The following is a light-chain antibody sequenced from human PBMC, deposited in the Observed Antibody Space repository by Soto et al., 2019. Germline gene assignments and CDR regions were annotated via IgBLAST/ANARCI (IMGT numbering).Light chain of an antibody. V-gene: IGLV2-8*01. Sequence: QSAPTQPPSASRSPGQSVTISCTGTRSDVGRYNYVSWYQLPPGKVPKLLIYEVTKRPSGIPDRFSGSKSGNTASLTVSGLQAEDEADYYCSSFVGSNIFVFGSGTKVTVL. CDR3: SSFVGSNIFV. CDR2: EVT. J-gene: IGLJ1*01. CDR1: RSDVGRYNY.